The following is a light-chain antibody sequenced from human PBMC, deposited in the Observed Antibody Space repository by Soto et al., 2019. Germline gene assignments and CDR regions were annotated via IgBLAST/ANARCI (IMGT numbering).Light chain of an antibody. J-gene: IGLJ1*01. CDR1: ISNIGKNY. CDR2: DNN. V-gene: IGLV1-51*01. CDR3: GTWDSSLSADV. Sequence: QSVLTQPPSVSAVPGQKVTISCSGSISNIGKNYVSWYQQVPGTAPRLLIYDNNKRPSGIPDRFSGSKSGTSATLGITGLQTGDEADYYCGTWDSSLSADVFGTGTKLTVL.